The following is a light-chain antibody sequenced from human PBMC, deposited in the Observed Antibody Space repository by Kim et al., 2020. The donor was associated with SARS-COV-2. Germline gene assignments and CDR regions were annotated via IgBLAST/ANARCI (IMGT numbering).Light chain of an antibody. V-gene: IGKV3-15*01. Sequence: EIVMTQSPATLSVSPGERATLSCRASQSVSDNLAWYQQKPGQAPSLLIYGASTRATGIPARFSGSGSGTEFTLTISSLQSEDIAVYYCQHYNKFPLIFGGGTKV. J-gene: IGKJ4*01. CDR3: QHYNKFPLI. CDR2: GAS. CDR1: QSVSDN.